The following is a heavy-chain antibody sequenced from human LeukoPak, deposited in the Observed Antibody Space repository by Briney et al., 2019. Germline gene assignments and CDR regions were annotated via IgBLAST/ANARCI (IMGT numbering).Heavy chain of an antibody. J-gene: IGHJ4*02. D-gene: IGHD3-10*01. V-gene: IGHV1-18*01. CDR2: ISAHNGNT. CDR3: ARDLGNYFHF. Sequence: GASDKVSCKASGYSFTRYGISWVRQAPGQGREWMGWISAHNGNTKYAQEVQGRVTMTTDTSTSTAYMEMRSLRSDDTAVYYCARDLGNYFHFWGQGTLVTVSS. CDR1: GYSFTRYG.